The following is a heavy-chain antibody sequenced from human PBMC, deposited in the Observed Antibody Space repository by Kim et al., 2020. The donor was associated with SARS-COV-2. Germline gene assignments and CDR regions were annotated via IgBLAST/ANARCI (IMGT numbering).Heavy chain of an antibody. CDR2: ISGSGGST. CDR1: GFTFSSYA. CDR3: AKDLVTMVRGVTPPGY. J-gene: IGHJ4*02. D-gene: IGHD3-10*01. Sequence: GGSLRLSCAASGFTFSSYAMSWVRQAPGKGLEWVSAISGSGGSTYYADSVKGRFTISRDNSKNTLYLQMNSLRAEDTAVYYCAKDLVTMVRGVTPPGYWGQGTLVTVSS. V-gene: IGHV3-23*01.